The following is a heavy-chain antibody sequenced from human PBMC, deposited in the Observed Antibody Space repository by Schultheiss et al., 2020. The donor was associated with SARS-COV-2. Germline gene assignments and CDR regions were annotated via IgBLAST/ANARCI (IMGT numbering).Heavy chain of an antibody. V-gene: IGHV3-64*01. CDR2: ISSNGGST. D-gene: IGHD1-26*01. CDR3: ARPFPNGIDAFDI. Sequence: GGSLRLSCAASGFTFSSYAMHWVRQAPGKGLEYVSAISSNGGSTYYANSVKGRFTISRDNSKNTLYLQMGSLRAEDMAVYYCARPFPNGIDAFDIWGQGTMVTVSS. J-gene: IGHJ3*02. CDR1: GFTFSSYA.